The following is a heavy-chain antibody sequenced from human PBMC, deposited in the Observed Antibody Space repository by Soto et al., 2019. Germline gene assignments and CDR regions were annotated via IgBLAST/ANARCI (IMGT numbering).Heavy chain of an antibody. J-gene: IGHJ4*02. CDR1: GFSLSGTRMA. Sequence: QITLKESGPTLVKPTQTLTLTCTFSGFSLSGTRMAVGWIGQPPGKALKWLARIYWDDDKRYSPFLKSRLTITKDTSKNQVVLTMSNMDPVDTARYYCAHIVVAGLGYYFDYWGQGTLVTVSS. CDR2: IYWDDDK. CDR3: AHIVVAGLGYYFDY. D-gene: IGHD6-19*01. V-gene: IGHV2-5*02.